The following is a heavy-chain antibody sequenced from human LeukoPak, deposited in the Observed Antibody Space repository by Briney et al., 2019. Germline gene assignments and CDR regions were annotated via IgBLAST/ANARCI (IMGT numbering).Heavy chain of an antibody. V-gene: IGHV3-74*01. D-gene: IGHD1-14*01. Sequence: GGSLRLSCAASGFTFSSYWMSWVRQAPGKGLVWVSRFTADGSSTIYADSVMGRFTVSRDIAKNTLYLQMYSLRAEDTAVYYCARAQMGTPTDCWGQGTLVTVSS. CDR2: FTADGSST. CDR3: ARAQMGTPTDC. J-gene: IGHJ4*02. CDR1: GFTFSSYW.